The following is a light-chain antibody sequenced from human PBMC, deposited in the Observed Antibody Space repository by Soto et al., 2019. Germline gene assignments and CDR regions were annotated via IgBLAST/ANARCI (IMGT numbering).Light chain of an antibody. Sequence: DIQMTQSPSTLSASVGDIVTITCLARESISRWLDCNQQNPGKAPKLLIYKSSSLESGVPSRFSGSGSGTEFTLTITILQADDFATSYCQQHNSFSITFGQGTRLEIK. V-gene: IGKV1-5*03. J-gene: IGKJ5*01. CDR1: ESISRW. CDR2: KSS. CDR3: QQHNSFSIT.